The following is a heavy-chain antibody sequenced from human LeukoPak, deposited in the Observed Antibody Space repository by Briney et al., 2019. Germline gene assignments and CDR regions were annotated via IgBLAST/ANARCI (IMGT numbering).Heavy chain of an antibody. D-gene: IGHD2-15*01. Sequence: GESLKISCKGSGYSFTNYWIAWVRQMPGKDLEWMGIIYPGDSDTRYNPSFQGQVTISVDKSITTAFLQWSSLKASDTAMYYCARERGYYCSGGSCYFDYWGQGTLVTVSS. J-gene: IGHJ4*02. CDR1: GYSFTNYW. V-gene: IGHV5-51*01. CDR3: ARERGYYCSGGSCYFDY. CDR2: IYPGDSDT.